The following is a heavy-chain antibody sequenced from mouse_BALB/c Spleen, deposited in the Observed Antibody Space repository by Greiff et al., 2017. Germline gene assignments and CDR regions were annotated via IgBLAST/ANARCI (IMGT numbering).Heavy chain of an antibody. J-gene: IGHJ3*01. CDR1: GYAFSSYW. CDR2: IYPGDGDT. Sequence: QVQLQQSGAELVRPGSSVKISCKASGYAFSSYWMNWVKQRPGQGLEWIGQIYPGDGDTNYNGKFKGKATLTADKSSSTAYMQLSSLTSEDSAVYFCARSGSSPWFAYWGQGTLVTVSA. D-gene: IGHD1-1*01. V-gene: IGHV1-80*01. CDR3: ARSGSSPWFAY.